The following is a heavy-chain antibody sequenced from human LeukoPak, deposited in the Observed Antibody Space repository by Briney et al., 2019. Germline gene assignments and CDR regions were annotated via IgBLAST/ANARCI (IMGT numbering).Heavy chain of an antibody. J-gene: IGHJ4*02. Sequence: GASVKVSCKASGYTFTSYGISWVRQAPGQGLEWMGWISAYNGNTNYAQKLQGRVTMTTDTSTSTAYMELRSLRSDDTAVYYWARDYTGYGDYRALGYWGQGTLVTVSS. D-gene: IGHD4-17*01. CDR2: ISAYNGNT. CDR3: ARDYTGYGDYRALGY. V-gene: IGHV1-18*01. CDR1: GYTFTSYG.